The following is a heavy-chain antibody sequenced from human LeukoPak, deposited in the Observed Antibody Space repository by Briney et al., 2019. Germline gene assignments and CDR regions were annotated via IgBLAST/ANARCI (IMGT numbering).Heavy chain of an antibody. V-gene: IGHV3-7*01. D-gene: IGHD3-22*01. J-gene: IGHJ3*02. CDR1: GFTFSSYW. CDR2: IKQDGSEK. Sequence: EGSLRLSCAASGFTFSSYWMSWVCQAPGKGLEWVANIKQDGSEKYYVDSVKGRFTISRDNAKNSLYLQMNSLRAEDTAVYYCAREYYYDSSGYQGDAFDIWGQGTMVTVSP. CDR3: AREYYYDSSGYQGDAFDI.